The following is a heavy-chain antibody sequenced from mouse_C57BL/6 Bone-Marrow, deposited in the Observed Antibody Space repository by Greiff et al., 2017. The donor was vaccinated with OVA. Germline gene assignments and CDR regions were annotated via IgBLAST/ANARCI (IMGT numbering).Heavy chain of an antibody. CDR1: GFTFSDYG. D-gene: IGHD2-3*01. CDR3: ARGDGLAY. Sequence: EVKLVESGGGLVQPGGSLKLSCAASGFTFSDYGMAWVRQAPRKGPEWVAFISNLAYSIYYADTVTGRFTFSRENAKNTLYLEMSSLRSEDTAMDYCARGDGLAYWGQGTLVTVSA. CDR2: ISNLAYSI. V-gene: IGHV5-15*01. J-gene: IGHJ3*01.